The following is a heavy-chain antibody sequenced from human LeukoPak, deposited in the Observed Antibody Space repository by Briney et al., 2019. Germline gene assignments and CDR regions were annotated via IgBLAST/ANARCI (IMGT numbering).Heavy chain of an antibody. J-gene: IGHJ4*02. Sequence: GASLKLSCKASGYTFTAYYIHWLRQAPGQGLEWMAYVNPNTGATMYAQKFQGRVTMTRDTSISTAYIDVSRLLSDDTAVYYCARADELGDHHIDSWGQGTLVTVSS. CDR3: ARADELGDHHIDS. V-gene: IGHV1-2*02. D-gene: IGHD2-21*02. CDR1: GYTFTAYY. CDR2: VNPNTGAT.